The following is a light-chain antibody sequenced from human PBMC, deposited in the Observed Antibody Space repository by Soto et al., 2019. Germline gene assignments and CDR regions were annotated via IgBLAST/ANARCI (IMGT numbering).Light chain of an antibody. Sequence: DIVLTKSPGTLSLSTGERATLSCGASQYFSSSYLAWYQQWAGQAPRLLIYGASSRATGIPDRFTGRGSGTYVPLTISSLEPEDFAVYYCQQYATSPFTFGHGNKV. V-gene: IGKV3-20*01. CDR3: QQYATSPFT. CDR2: GAS. CDR1: QYFSSSY. J-gene: IGKJ3*01.